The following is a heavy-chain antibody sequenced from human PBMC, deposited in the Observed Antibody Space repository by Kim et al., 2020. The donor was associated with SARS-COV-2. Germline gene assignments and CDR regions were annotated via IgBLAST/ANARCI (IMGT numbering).Heavy chain of an antibody. CDR2: ISYDGSNK. J-gene: IGHJ6*02. D-gene: IGHD2-2*01. V-gene: IGHV3-30-3*01. CDR1: GFTFSSYA. Sequence: GGSLRLSCAASGFTFSSYAMHWVRQAPGKGLEWVAVISYDGSNKYYADSVKGRFTISRDNSKNTLYLQMNSLRAEDTAVYYCAREDCSSTSCSQDYYYGMDVWGQGTTVTVSS. CDR3: AREDCSSTSCSQDYYYGMDV.